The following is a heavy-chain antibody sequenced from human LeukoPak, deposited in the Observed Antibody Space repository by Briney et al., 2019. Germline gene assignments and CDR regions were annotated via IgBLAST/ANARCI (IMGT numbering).Heavy chain of an antibody. CDR3: ATRGGGSSWSRFDY. CDR2: ISSSTSTI. D-gene: IGHD6-13*01. CDR1: GFTFSDYY. J-gene: IGHJ4*02. Sequence: GGSLRLSCAASGFTFSDYYMNWIRQAPGKGLEWVSYISSSTSTIYYADSVKGRFTISRDNAKNSLYLQMNSLRAEDTAVYYCATRGGGSSWSRFDYWGQGTLVTVSS. V-gene: IGHV3-11*01.